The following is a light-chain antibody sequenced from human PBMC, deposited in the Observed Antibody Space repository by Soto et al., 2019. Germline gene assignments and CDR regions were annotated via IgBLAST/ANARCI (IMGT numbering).Light chain of an antibody. CDR1: QSVSSY. CDR3: QQRSNWPPIT. V-gene: IGKV3-11*01. CDR2: GTV. J-gene: IGKJ5*01. Sequence: EIVLTQSPATLSLSPGERATLSCRASQSVSSYLAWYQQKPGQAPRLLIYGTVTRATGIPDRFSGSGSGTDFTLTISRLEPEDFAVYYCQQRSNWPPITFGQGTRLEI.